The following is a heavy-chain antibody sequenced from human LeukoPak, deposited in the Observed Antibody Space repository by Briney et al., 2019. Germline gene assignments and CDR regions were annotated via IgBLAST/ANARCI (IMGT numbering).Heavy chain of an antibody. Sequence: PGRSLRLSCAASGFTFSSYAMHWVRQAPGKGLEWVAVISYDGSNKYYADSVKGRFTISRDNSKNTLYLQMNSLRAEDTAVYYCARDGEYGSGSYYNADYYYYYMDVWGKGTTVTVSS. V-gene: IGHV3-30*01. D-gene: IGHD3-10*01. CDR3: ARDGEYGSGSYYNADYYYYYMDV. CDR2: ISYDGSNK. J-gene: IGHJ6*03. CDR1: GFTFSSYA.